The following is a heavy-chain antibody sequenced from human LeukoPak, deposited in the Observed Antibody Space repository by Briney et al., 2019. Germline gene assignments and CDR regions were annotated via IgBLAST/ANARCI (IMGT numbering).Heavy chain of an antibody. J-gene: IGHJ6*02. CDR3: ARESCTGGTCYFYYGMDV. D-gene: IGHD2-8*02. CDR1: GFIFTSYS. Sequence: GGSLRLSCAASGFIFTSYSMNWVRQAPGKGLEWLSYISSSSRTVYYADSVKGRFTISRDNARNSLYLQMSSLRAEDTAVYYCARESCTGGTCYFYYGMDVWGQGTTVAVSS. V-gene: IGHV3-48*01. CDR2: ISSSSRTV.